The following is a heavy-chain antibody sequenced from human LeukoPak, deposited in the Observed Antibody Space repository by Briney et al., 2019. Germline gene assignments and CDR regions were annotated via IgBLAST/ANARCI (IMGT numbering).Heavy chain of an antibody. J-gene: IGHJ4*02. CDR1: GFTFSSYA. Sequence: GGSLRLSCAASGFTFSSYAMSWVRQAPGKGLEWVSAIRGSGGSTYYADSVKGRFTISRDNSKNTLYLQMNSLRAEDTAVYYCAKDPGPIVVVPAAGTYFDYWGQGTLVTVSS. D-gene: IGHD2-2*01. CDR3: AKDPGPIVVVPAAGTYFDY. CDR2: IRGSGGST. V-gene: IGHV3-23*01.